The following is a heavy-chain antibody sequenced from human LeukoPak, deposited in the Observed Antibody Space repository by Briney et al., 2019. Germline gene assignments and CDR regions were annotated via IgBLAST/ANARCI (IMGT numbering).Heavy chain of an antibody. Sequence: GGSLRLSCAASGFTFSTYSMNWVRHAPGKGLEWVSSSSSSGTYIYYADSVKGRFTISRDNAKNSLYLQMNSLRAGDTAVYYCARDMTTVRYWYFDLWGRGTLVTVSS. CDR3: ARDMTTVRYWYFDL. J-gene: IGHJ2*01. CDR2: SSSSGTYI. D-gene: IGHD4-17*01. CDR1: GFTFSTYS. V-gene: IGHV3-21*01.